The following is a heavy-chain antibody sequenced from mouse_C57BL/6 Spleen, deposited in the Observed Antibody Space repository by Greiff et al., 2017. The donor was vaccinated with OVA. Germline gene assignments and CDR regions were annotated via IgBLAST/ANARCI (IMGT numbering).Heavy chain of an antibody. Sequence: QVHVKQSGAELVRPGASVTLSCKASGYTFTDYEMHWVKQTPVHGLEWIGAIDPETGGTAYDQKFKGKAILTADKSSSTAYMELRSLTSEDSAVYYCTELEDYAMDYWGQGTSVTVSS. CDR3: TELEDYAMDY. CDR1: GYTFTDYE. V-gene: IGHV1-15*01. J-gene: IGHJ4*01. CDR2: IDPETGGT.